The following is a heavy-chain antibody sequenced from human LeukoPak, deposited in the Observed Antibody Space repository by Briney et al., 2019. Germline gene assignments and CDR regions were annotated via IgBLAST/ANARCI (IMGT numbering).Heavy chain of an antibody. J-gene: IGHJ4*02. CDR3: AKRGFCTSTSCLHYFDY. Sequence: GGSLRLSCAASGFTFSSYGMSWVRQAPGKGLEGVSVISGTGGITYYADSVKGRFTISRDNSKNTLYLQMNSLRAEDTAIYYCAKRGFCTSTSCLHYFDYWGQGALVTVSS. CDR1: GFTFSSYG. D-gene: IGHD2-2*01. CDR2: ISGTGGIT. V-gene: IGHV3-23*01.